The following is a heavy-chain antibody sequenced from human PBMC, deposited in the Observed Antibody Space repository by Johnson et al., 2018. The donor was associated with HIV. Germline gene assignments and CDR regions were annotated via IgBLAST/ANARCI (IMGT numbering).Heavy chain of an antibody. J-gene: IGHJ3*02. CDR3: AKGRIEKYPREGDAFDI. V-gene: IGHV3-11*01. D-gene: IGHD2-2*02. CDR2: ISSSGSTI. Sequence: QLVESGGGVVQPGKSLRLSCAASGFTFSDYYMSWIRQAPGKGLEWVSYISSSGSTIYYADSVKGRFTISRDNSKNTLYLQMNSLRDEDTAVYYCAKGRIEKYPREGDAFDIWGQGTMVTVSS. CDR1: GFTFSDYY.